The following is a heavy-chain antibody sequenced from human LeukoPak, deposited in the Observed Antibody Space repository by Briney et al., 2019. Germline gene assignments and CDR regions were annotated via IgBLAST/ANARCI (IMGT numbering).Heavy chain of an antibody. CDR1: GFTFSSYA. CDR3: AKDLGEYSYGYDYYYYGMDV. J-gene: IGHJ6*02. V-gene: IGHV3-23*01. D-gene: IGHD5-18*01. CDR2: ISGSGGST. Sequence: GGSLRLSCEVSGFTFSSYAMSWVRQAPGKGLEWVSVISGSGGSTYYADSVKGRFTISRDNSKNTLYLQMNSLRAEDTAVYYCAKDLGEYSYGYDYYYYGMDVWGQGTTVTVSS.